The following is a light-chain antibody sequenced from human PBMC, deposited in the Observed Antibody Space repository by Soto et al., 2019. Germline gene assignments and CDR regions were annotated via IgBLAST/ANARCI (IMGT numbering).Light chain of an antibody. CDR2: AAS. Sequence: DIQMTQSTSSLSASVGDRVTITCRASQGISNYLAGYQQKPGKVPQLLIYAASTLQSGVPSRVSGSGSGTDFTLTISSLQPEDVATYCCQKYYSAPITFGQGTRLEI. CDR3: QKYYSAPIT. J-gene: IGKJ5*01. CDR1: QGISNY. V-gene: IGKV1-27*01.